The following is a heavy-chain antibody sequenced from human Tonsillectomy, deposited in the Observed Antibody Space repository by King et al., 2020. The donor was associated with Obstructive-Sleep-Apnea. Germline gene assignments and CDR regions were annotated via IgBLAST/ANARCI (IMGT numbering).Heavy chain of an antibody. V-gene: IGHV3-30*04. Sequence: VQLVESGGGVVQPGRSLRLSCAASGFTFSSYAMHWVRQAPGKGLEWVAVISYDGSNKYYADSVKGRFTISRDNSKNTLYLQMNSLRAEDTAVYYCARDLERLGSGYSYGSSVYYYYGMDVWGQGTTVTVSS. CDR2: ISYDGSNK. CDR3: ARDLERLGSGYSYGSSVYYYYGMDV. CDR1: GFTFSSYA. D-gene: IGHD5-18*01. J-gene: IGHJ6*02.